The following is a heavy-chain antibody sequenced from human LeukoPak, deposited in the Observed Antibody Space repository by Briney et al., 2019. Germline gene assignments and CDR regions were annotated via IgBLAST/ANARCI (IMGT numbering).Heavy chain of an antibody. CDR2: ISSSSSYI. CDR3: ARTARSGDI. CDR1: GFTFSSYS. J-gene: IGHJ4*02. V-gene: IGHV3-21*04. D-gene: IGHD1-1*01. Sequence: PGGSLRLSCAASGFTFSSYSMNWVRQAPGKGLEWVSSISSSSSYIYYADSVKGRFTISRDNAKNSLYLQMNSLSADDTAIYYCARTARSGDIRGQGTLVTVSS.